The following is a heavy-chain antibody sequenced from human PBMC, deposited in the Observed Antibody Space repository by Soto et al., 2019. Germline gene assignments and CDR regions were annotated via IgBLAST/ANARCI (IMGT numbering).Heavy chain of an antibody. J-gene: IGHJ4*02. CDR2: IIPIFGTA. V-gene: IGHV1-69*01. Sequence: QVPLVQSGAEVKKPGSSVKVSCKASGGTFSSYAISWVRQAPGQGLEWMGGIIPIFGTANYAQKFQGRVTITADESTSAAYMELSSLRSEDTAVYYCARSDSSGSPVGYWGQGTLVTVSS. CDR1: GGTFSSYA. CDR3: ARSDSSGSPVGY. D-gene: IGHD3-22*01.